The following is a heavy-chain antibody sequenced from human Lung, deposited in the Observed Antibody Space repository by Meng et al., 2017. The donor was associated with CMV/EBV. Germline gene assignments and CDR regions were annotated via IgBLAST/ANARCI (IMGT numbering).Heavy chain of an antibody. CDR3: ARDSYDNGGYGAFEI. CDR2: IDQDGTEV. V-gene: IGHV3-7*01. D-gene: IGHD3-22*01. CDR1: GFTFSSYW. Sequence: GGSLRLXCAASGFTFSSYWMTWVRRSPGRGLEWVANIDQDGTEVVYVDSVKGRFSISRDNAKNALHLQMDRLGVEDTAVYYCARDSYDNGGYGAFEIWGQGTMVTVSS. J-gene: IGHJ3*02.